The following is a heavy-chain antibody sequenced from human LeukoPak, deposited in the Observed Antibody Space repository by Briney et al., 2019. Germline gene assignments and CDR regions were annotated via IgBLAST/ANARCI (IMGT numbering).Heavy chain of an antibody. D-gene: IGHD3-10*01. V-gene: IGHV3-48*03. J-gene: IGHJ4*02. CDR3: ARGNTYYYGSGSYYDY. CDR1: GFTFSSYE. CDR2: ISSSGSTI. Sequence: GGSLRLSCAASGFTFSSYEMNWVRQAPGKGLEWVSYISSSGSTIYYADSVKGRFTISRDNAKNSLYLQMNSLRAEDTAVYYCARGNTYYYGSGSYYDYWGQGTLVTVSS.